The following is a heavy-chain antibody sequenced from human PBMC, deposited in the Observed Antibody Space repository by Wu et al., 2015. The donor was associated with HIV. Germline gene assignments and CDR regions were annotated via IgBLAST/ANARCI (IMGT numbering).Heavy chain of an antibody. V-gene: IGHV1-2*02. CDR2: INPNSGGT. CDR1: GYPFTDYY. J-gene: IGHJ4*02. D-gene: IGHD6-19*01. Sequence: QVQVVQSGAEVKKPGASVRVSCTASGYPFTDYYIHWVRQAPGQGLEWMGWINPNSGGTNYAQKFQDRVTMTRDTSISTAYMELSRLRSDDTAVYYCARGGGSDWSVGYYFDYWGQGTLVTVSS. CDR3: ARGGGSDWSVGYYFDY.